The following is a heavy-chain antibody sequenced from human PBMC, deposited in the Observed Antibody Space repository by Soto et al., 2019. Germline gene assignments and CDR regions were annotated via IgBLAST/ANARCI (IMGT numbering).Heavy chain of an antibody. CDR2: IYYSGST. J-gene: IGHJ4*02. Sequence: SETLSLTCTVSGGSISSGDYYWSWIRQPPGKGLEWIGYIYYSGSTYYNPSLKSRVTISVDTSKNQFSLKLSSVTAADTAVYFCAREGGESSDGLYYFDSWGQGSLVTVSS. CDR1: GGSISSGDYY. V-gene: IGHV4-30-4*01. CDR3: AREGGESSDGLYYFDS. D-gene: IGHD3-16*01.